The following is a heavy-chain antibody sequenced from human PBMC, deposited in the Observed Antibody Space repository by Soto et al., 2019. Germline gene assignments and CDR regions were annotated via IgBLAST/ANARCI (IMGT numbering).Heavy chain of an antibody. CDR3: ASYRRSSETSRFDP. Sequence: QVKLVQSGAEVKKPGSSVKVSCKASGGTFSSYAISWVRQAPGQGLEWMGGIIPIFGTANYAQKFQGRVTITADKSTRTAYMELSSLRSEGTAVYYCASYRRSSETSRFDPWGKGTLVTVSS. CDR1: GGTFSSYA. J-gene: IGHJ5*02. D-gene: IGHD6-6*01. CDR2: IIPIFGTA. V-gene: IGHV1-69*06.